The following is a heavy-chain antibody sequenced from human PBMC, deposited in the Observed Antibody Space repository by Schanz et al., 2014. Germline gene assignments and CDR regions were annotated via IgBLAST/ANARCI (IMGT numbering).Heavy chain of an antibody. CDR3: ARIGGSVFDY. CDR2: IGNGGVTI. Sequence: EVQLVESGGGLVQPGGSLRLSCTASGFTFSSYSMNWVRQAPGKGLEWVSYIGNGGVTIYYADSVKGRFTISRDNSKIALYLQMNSLRAEDTAVYYCARIGGSVFDYWAQGTLVTVSS. V-gene: IGHV3-48*04. CDR1: GFTFSSYS. J-gene: IGHJ4*02. D-gene: IGHD3-10*01.